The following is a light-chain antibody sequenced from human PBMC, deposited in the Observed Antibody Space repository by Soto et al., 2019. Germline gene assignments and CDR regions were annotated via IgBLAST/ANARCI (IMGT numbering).Light chain of an antibody. CDR3: PPYPRDTALV. V-gene: IGLV2-14*01. J-gene: IGLJ1*01. CDR2: EVS. Sequence: QSALTQPASVSGSPGQSITISCTGTSSDVGTYNYVSWYQHHPGKAPKLIIYEVSNRPSGVSNRFSGSKSGSTASLTISGLQAEDEADYHCPPYPRDTALVFGNGTKVTV. CDR1: SSDVGTYNY.